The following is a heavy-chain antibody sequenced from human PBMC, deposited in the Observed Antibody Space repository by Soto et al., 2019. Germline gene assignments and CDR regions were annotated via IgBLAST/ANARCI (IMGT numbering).Heavy chain of an antibody. CDR3: ARYDSSGYYWPYYYYGMDV. CDR1: GFTFSDYY. D-gene: IGHD3-22*01. V-gene: IGHV3-11*04. J-gene: IGHJ6*02. CDR2: ISSSGSTI. Sequence: GGSLRLSCAASGFTFSDYYMSWIRQAPGKGLEWVSYISSSGSTIYYADSVKGRFTISRDNAKNSLYLQMNSLRAEDTAVYYCARYDSSGYYWPYYYYGMDVWGQGTTVTSP.